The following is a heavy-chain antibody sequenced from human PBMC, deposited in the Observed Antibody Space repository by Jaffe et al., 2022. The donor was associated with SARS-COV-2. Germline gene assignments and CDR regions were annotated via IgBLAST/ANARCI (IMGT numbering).Heavy chain of an antibody. CDR3: AKYGDYCSGSSCERFFDY. D-gene: IGHD2-2*01. CDR1: GFTFDKYA. J-gene: IGHJ4*02. CDR2: IGSSGDFP. V-gene: IGHV3-23*01. Sequence: EVQLLESGGGFVQPGGSLRLSCAASGFTFDKYAMIWARQAPGKGLEWVSAIGSSGDFPYYADSVKGRFTISRDNSKNTLYLQMNSLRAEDTAVYHCAKYGDYCSGSSCERFFDYWGQGTLVTVSS.